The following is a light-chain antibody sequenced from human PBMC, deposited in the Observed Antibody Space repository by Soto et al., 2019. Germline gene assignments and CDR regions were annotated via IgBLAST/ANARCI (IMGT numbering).Light chain of an antibody. CDR3: QQRSNWPPEIT. Sequence: EIVLTQSPATLSLFPGERATLSCRASQSVSIYLAWYQQKPGQAPRLLIYDASNRATGIPARFSGSGSGTDFTLTISSLEPVDFAVYYCQQRSNWPPEITFGQGTRLEIK. J-gene: IGKJ5*01. CDR1: QSVSIY. V-gene: IGKV3-11*01. CDR2: DAS.